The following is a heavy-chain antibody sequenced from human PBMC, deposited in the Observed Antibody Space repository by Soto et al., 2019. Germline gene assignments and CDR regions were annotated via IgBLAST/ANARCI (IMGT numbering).Heavy chain of an antibody. D-gene: IGHD1-1*01. CDR3: VRDHNWSFDS. CDR2: IRDGQDS. V-gene: IGHV3-48*01. CDR1: GFAFSSFS. Sequence: GGSLRLSCASSGFAFSSFSMNWVRQAPGKGLEWISYIRDGQDSYADSVKGRFTISRDNAKSSLFLQMNSLSAEDTAIYYCVRDHNWSFDSWGQGTLVTVSS. J-gene: IGHJ4*02.